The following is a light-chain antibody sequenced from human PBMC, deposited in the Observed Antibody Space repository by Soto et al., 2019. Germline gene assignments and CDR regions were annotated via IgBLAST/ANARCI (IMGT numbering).Light chain of an antibody. V-gene: IGKV3-20*01. J-gene: IGKJ1*01. CDR1: QSVSSSY. Sequence: EIVLTQSPGTLSLSPGERATLSCRASQSVSSSYLAWYQQKPGQAPRLLIYGASSRATGIPDRFSGSGSGTEFPLTISSLQSEDFAVYYCQQYSDWPPTFGQGTKVDIK. CDR2: GAS. CDR3: QQYSDWPPT.